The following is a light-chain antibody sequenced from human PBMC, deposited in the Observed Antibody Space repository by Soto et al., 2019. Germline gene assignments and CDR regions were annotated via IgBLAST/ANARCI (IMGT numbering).Light chain of an antibody. CDR2: DVS. CDR1: SSDVGAYNY. V-gene: IGLV2-8*01. J-gene: IGLJ3*02. CDR3: NSFAGSGNVV. Sequence: QSVLAQPPSASGSPGQSVTISCTGTSSDVGAYNYVSWYQQHPGKAPKLIIYDVSHRPSGVPDGFSGSKSGTTASLTVSGLQADEEAVYYCNSFAGSGNVVFGGGTKVTVL.